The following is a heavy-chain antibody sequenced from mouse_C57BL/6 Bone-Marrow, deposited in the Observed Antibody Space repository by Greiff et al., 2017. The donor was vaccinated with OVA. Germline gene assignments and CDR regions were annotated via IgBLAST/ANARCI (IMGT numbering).Heavy chain of an antibody. J-gene: IGHJ3*01. CDR3: ARALYDGYLFAY. Sequence: VQLQQSGAELVKPGASVKMSCKASGYTFTSYWITWVKQRPGQGLEWIGDIYPGSGSTNYNEKFKSKATLTVDTSSSTAYMQLSSLTSEDSAVYYCARALYDGYLFAYWGQGTLVTVSA. CDR2: IYPGSGST. CDR1: GYTFTSYW. V-gene: IGHV1-55*01. D-gene: IGHD2-3*01.